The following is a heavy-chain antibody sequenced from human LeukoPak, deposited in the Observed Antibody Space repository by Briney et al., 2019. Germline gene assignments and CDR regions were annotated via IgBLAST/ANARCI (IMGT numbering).Heavy chain of an antibody. CDR2: INPNTGGT. CDR1: GYTFSGYY. V-gene: IGHV1-2*02. Sequence: VGSLKLSCKTSGYTFSGYYMHWVRQAPGQGLEWMGWINPNTGGTNYAQNFQGRVTMTSDTSISTAYMELSSLRSDDTAMYYCARASMIVVVFSPGLDFWGQGTLVAVSS. J-gene: IGHJ4*02. D-gene: IGHD3-22*01. CDR3: ARASMIVVVFSPGLDF.